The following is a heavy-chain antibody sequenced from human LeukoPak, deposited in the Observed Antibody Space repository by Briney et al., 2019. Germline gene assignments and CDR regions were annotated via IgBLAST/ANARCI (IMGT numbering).Heavy chain of an antibody. D-gene: IGHD3-22*01. CDR2: IYSGGST. Sequence: GGSLRLSCAASGFTVSSNYMSWVRQAPGKGLEWVSVIYSGGSTYYADSVKGRFTISRDNSKNTLYLQMNSLRAEDTAVYYCAREGYYDGSGYFGVLSLKRAEGAFDIWGQGTMVTVSS. CDR3: AREGYYDGSGYFGVLSLKRAEGAFDI. CDR1: GFTVSSNY. V-gene: IGHV3-53*01. J-gene: IGHJ3*02.